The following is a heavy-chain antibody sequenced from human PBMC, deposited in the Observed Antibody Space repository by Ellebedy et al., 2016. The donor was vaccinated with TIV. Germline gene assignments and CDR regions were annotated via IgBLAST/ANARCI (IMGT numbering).Heavy chain of an antibody. CDR3: AKPSDPNPGYSASWATYFDS. CDR2: ISSDGSKK. Sequence: GESLKISCASSGFAFSNFGMHWVRQAPGKGLEWVGFISSDGSKKHYADSVEGRFTISRDNSQNTLFVQMNSLRAEDTAVYYCAKPSDPNPGYSASWATYFDSWGQGTLVTVSS. J-gene: IGHJ4*02. CDR1: GFAFSNFG. D-gene: IGHD6-13*01. V-gene: IGHV3-30*18.